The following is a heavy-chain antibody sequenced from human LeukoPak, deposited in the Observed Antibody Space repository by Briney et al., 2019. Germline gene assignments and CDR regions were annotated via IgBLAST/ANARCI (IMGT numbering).Heavy chain of an antibody. CDR3: ARFYDSSGYFPAY. CDR1: GFTFSSYG. Sequence: GGSLRLSCAASGFTFSSYGMRWVRQAPGKGLEWVAVIWYDGSNKYYADSVKGRFTISRDNSKNTLYLQMNSLRAEDTAVYYCARFYDSSGYFPAYWGQGTLVTVSS. D-gene: IGHD3-22*01. J-gene: IGHJ4*02. CDR2: IWYDGSNK. V-gene: IGHV3-33*01.